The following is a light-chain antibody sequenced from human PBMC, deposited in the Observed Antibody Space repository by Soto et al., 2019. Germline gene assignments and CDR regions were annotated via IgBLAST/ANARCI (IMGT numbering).Light chain of an antibody. CDR3: QESSTTPPFT. J-gene: IGKJ3*01. V-gene: IGKV1-39*01. CDR1: HSVASY. Sequence: DIQMTQSPSSLSASVGDRVTITCRASHSVASYFNWFQQRPGKAPSLLIYAATTLHTGVPSRFSGSRSGTNFTLTTSRLQPEDFATYYCQESSTTPPFTFGPGTKVDFK. CDR2: AAT.